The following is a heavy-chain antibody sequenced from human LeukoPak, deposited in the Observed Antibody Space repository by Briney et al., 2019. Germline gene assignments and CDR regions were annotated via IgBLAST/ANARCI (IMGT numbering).Heavy chain of an antibody. J-gene: IGHJ4*02. D-gene: IGHD2-15*01. CDR3: VRDRGYCSGGTCYALWDY. Sequence: PGGSLRLPCETSGFTFSNYAMSWVRQAPGKGLEWVAHIKEDGGEKHYVDPVKGRFTISRDNAKNSLYLQMNSLRAEDTAMYYCVRDRGYCSGGTCYALWDYWGQGTLVTVSS. CDR1: GFTFSNYA. V-gene: IGHV3-7*01. CDR2: IKEDGGEK.